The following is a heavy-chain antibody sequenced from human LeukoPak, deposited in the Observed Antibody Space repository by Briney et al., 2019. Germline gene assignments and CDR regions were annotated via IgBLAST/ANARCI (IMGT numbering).Heavy chain of an antibody. CDR2: ISGGGGNT. V-gene: IGHV3-23*01. J-gene: IGHJ4*02. D-gene: IGHD3-22*01. CDR1: GFTFSSYA. Sequence: PGGSLRLSCAASGFTFSSYAMTWVRQAPGKGLEWVSAISGGGGNTYYADSVKGRFTISRDNPRNTLYLQMNSLRAEDTAVYYCAKESRYYYDTSGSQDSWGQGILVTVSS. CDR3: AKESRYYYDTSGSQDS.